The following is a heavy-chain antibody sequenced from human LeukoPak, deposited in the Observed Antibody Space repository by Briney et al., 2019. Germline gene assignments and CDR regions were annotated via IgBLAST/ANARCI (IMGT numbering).Heavy chain of an antibody. CDR3: AKRSSSSSPPYFDY. V-gene: IGHV3-23*01. CDR2: IDHSGTFT. CDR1: RFTFSSYA. D-gene: IGHD6-6*01. J-gene: IGHJ4*02. Sequence: PGGSLRLSCAASRFTFSSYAMGWVRQAPGKGLEWVSSIDHSGTFTYYADSVKGRFTISRDNSKSTLYLQMNSLRAEDTALYYCAKRSSSSSPPYFDYCGQGTLVAVSS.